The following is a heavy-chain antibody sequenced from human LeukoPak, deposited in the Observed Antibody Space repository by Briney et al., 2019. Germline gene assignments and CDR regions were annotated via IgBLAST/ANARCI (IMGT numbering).Heavy chain of an antibody. Sequence: QPGGSLRLSCAASGFTFSSCWMSWVRQAPGKGLEWVANIKQDGSEKYYVDSVKGRFTISRDNAKNSLYLQMNSLRAEDTAVYYCARETQGSGSSYYYYGMDVWGKGTTVTVSS. CDR2: IKQDGSEK. J-gene: IGHJ6*04. CDR1: GFTFSSCW. D-gene: IGHD3-10*01. V-gene: IGHV3-7*03. CDR3: ARETQGSGSSYYYYGMDV.